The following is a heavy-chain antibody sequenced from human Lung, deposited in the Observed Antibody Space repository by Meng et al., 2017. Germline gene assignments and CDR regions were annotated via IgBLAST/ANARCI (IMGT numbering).Heavy chain of an antibody. D-gene: IGHD3-10*01. CDR1: GGSISSSNW. Sequence: VPPEEAGPGLVKPSGTLSLTCAVSGGSISSSNWWSWVRQPPGKGLEWIGEIYHSGSTNYNPSLKSRVTISVDKSKNQFSLKLSSVTAADTAVYYCARGSITMVRGVSVFDPWGQGTLVTVSS. CDR2: IYHSGST. J-gene: IGHJ5*02. CDR3: ARGSITMVRGVSVFDP. V-gene: IGHV4-4*02.